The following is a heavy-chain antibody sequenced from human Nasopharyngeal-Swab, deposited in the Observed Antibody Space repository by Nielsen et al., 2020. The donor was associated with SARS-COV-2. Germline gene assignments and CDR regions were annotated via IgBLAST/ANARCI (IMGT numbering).Heavy chain of an antibody. CDR3: ARERGLRFLEWLSLWDGMDV. CDR2: ISSSSSYT. CDR1: GFTFSDYY. J-gene: IGHJ6*02. V-gene: IGHV3-11*05. Sequence: RGSLRLSCAASGFTFSDYYMSWIRQAPGKGLEWVSYISSSSSYTNYADSVKGRFTISRDNAKNSLYLQMNSLRAEDTAVYYCARERGLRFLEWLSLWDGMDVWGQGTTVTVSS. D-gene: IGHD3-3*01.